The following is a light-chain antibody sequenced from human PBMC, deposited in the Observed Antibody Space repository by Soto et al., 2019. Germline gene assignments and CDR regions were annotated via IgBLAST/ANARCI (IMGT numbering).Light chain of an antibody. CDR1: SSDVGGYNL. CDR3: CSYAGSGGYV. V-gene: IGLV2-23*01. J-gene: IGLJ1*01. Sequence: QSALTQPPSASGSPGQSVTISCTGTSSDVGGYNLVSWYQQHPGKAPKLMIYEGSKRPSGVSNRFSGSKSGNTASLTISGLQAEDEADYYCCSYAGSGGYVFGTGTKLTVL. CDR2: EGS.